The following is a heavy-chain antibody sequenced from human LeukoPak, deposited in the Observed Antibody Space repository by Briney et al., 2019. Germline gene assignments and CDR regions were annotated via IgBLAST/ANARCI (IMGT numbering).Heavy chain of an antibody. Sequence: PGGSLRLSCAASGFTFSSYDMTWVRQAPGKGLEWVSTISGSGGTTYYADSVKGRFTISRDNSKNTLYLRMNSLRADDTAVYYCAKPGAGADYGDRFDYWGQGTLVTVSS. CDR3: AKPGAGADYGDRFDY. CDR1: GFTFSSYD. CDR2: ISGSGGTT. V-gene: IGHV3-23*01. D-gene: IGHD4-17*01. J-gene: IGHJ4*02.